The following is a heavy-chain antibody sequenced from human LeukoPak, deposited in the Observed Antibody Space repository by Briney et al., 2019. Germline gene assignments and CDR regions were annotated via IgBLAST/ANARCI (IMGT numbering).Heavy chain of an antibody. D-gene: IGHD5-24*01. Sequence: PSETLSLTCAVYGGSFSGYYWSWIRQPPGKGLEWIGEINHSGSTNYNPSLKSRVTMSVDTSKNQFSLKLSSVTAADTAVYYCAGGSRWLKDAFDIWGQGTMVTVSS. CDR1: GGSFSGYY. J-gene: IGHJ3*02. CDR3: AGGSRWLKDAFDI. V-gene: IGHV4-34*01. CDR2: INHSGST.